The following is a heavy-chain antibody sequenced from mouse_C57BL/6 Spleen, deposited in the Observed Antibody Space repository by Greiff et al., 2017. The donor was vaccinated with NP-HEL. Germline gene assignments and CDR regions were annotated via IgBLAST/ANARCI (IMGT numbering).Heavy chain of an antibody. V-gene: IGHV5-17*01. Sequence: EVKLVESGGGLVKPGGSLKLSCAASGFTFSDYGMHWVRQAPEKGLEWVAYISSGSSTIYYADTVKGRFTISRDNATNTLFLQMTSLRSEDTAMYYCAKRDGNSVLAMDCWGQGTSVTVSS. CDR2: ISSGSSTI. J-gene: IGHJ4*01. D-gene: IGHD2-1*01. CDR1: GFTFSDYG. CDR3: AKRDGNSVLAMDC.